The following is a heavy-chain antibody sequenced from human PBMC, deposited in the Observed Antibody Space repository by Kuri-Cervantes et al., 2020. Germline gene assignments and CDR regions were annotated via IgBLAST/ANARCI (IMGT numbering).Heavy chain of an antibody. CDR3: ARSMVGTQDY. CDR2: ISGSGGST. Sequence: ETLSLTCAASGFTFSSYAMSWVRQAPGKGLEWVSAISGSGGSTYYADSVKGRFTISRDNSKNMLYLQMNSLRAEDTAVYYCARSMVGTQDYGGQGTLVTVSS. CDR1: GFTFSSYA. V-gene: IGHV3-23*01. D-gene: IGHD1-26*01. J-gene: IGHJ4*02.